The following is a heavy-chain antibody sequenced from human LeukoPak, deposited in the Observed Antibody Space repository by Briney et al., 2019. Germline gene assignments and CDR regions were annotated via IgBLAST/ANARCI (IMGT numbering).Heavy chain of an antibody. V-gene: IGHV4-59*01. D-gene: IGHD3-10*01. J-gene: IGHJ6*02. CDR3: ARDGKDGSGPNGMDV. CDR2: IYYSGST. CDR1: GGSISSYY. Sequence: KPSETLSLTCTVSGGSISSYYWSWIRQPPGKGLEWIGYIYYSGSTNYNPSLKSRVTISVDTSKNQFSLKLSSVTTADTAVYYCARDGKDGSGPNGMDVWGQGTTVTVSS.